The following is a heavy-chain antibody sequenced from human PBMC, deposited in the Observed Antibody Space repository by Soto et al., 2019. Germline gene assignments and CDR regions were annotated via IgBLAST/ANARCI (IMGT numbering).Heavy chain of an antibody. CDR2: IYYSGST. V-gene: IGHV4-59*01. CDR1: GGSISSYY. Sequence: SETLSLTCTVSGGSISSYYWSWIRQPPGKGLEWIGYIYYSGSTNYNPSLKSRVTISVDTSKNQFSLKLSSVTAADTAVYYCAREGLYYYGSSGYYGYFDYWGQGTLVTVSS. J-gene: IGHJ4*02. D-gene: IGHD3-22*01. CDR3: AREGLYYYGSSGYYGYFDY.